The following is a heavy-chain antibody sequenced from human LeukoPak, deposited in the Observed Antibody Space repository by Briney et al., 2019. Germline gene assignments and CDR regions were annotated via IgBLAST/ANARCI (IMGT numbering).Heavy chain of an antibody. V-gene: IGHV4-4*09. CDR3: ARLRVSGSYLYYFDY. J-gene: IGHJ4*02. CDR2: ILTSGTT. Sequence: SETLSLTCTVSNGSISSYHWSWVRQPPGKGLEWIGYILTSGTTNYNPSLKSRLTISVDTSRNQFTLKLSSVTAADTAVYYCARLRVSGSYLYYFDYWGQGTLVTVSS. CDR1: NGSISSYH. D-gene: IGHD1-26*01.